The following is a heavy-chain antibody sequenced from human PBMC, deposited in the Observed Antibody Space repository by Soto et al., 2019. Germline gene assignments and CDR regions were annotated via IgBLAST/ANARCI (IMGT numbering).Heavy chain of an antibody. V-gene: IGHV3-33*01. CDR3: ARDQGPSGSYFGY. D-gene: IGHD1-26*01. CDR2: IWYDGSNK. CDR1: GFTFSSYG. J-gene: IGHJ4*02. Sequence: VQLVESGGGVVQPGRSLRLSCAASGFTFSSYGMHWVRQAPGKGLEWVAVIWYDGSNKYYADSVKGRFTISRDNSKNTLYLQMNSLRAEDTAVYYCARDQGPSGSYFGYWGQGTLVTVSS.